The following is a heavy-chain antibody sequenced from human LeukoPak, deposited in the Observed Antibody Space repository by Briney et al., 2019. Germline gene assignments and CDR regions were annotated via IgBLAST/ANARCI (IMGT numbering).Heavy chain of an antibody. V-gene: IGHV3-23*01. J-gene: IGHJ4*02. Sequence: PGGSLRLSCAASGFTFSSHATSWVRQAPGKGLEWVSAISGSGGSTYYADSVKGRFTISRDNSKNTLYLQMNSLRAEDTAVCYCAKDWEDSSGWYQAVYFDYWGQGTLVTVSS. CDR3: AKDWEDSSGWYQAVYFDY. D-gene: IGHD6-19*01. CDR2: ISGSGGST. CDR1: GFTFSSHA.